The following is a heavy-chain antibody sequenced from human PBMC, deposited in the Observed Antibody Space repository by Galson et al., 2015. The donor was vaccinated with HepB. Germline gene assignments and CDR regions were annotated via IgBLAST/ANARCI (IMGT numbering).Heavy chain of an antibody. CDR3: ARGGGVGATDYFDY. J-gene: IGHJ4*02. Sequence: SVKVSCKASGGTFSSYAISWVRQAPGQGLEWMGGIIPIFGTANYAQKFQGRVTITADESTSTAYMELSSLRSEDTAVYYWARGGGVGATDYFDYWGQGTLVTVSS. D-gene: IGHD1-26*01. CDR2: IIPIFGTA. V-gene: IGHV1-69*13. CDR1: GGTFSSYA.